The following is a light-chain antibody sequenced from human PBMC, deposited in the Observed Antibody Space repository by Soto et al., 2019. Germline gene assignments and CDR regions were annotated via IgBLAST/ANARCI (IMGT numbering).Light chain of an antibody. CDR3: CSYTSSTNYV. V-gene: IGLV2-14*01. J-gene: IGLJ1*01. CDR2: GVS. CDR1: TSDVSIYNY. Sequence: QSALTQPASVSGSPGQSITISCTGTTSDVSIYNYVSWYQQHPGKAPKLMIYGVSNRPSGVSNRFSGPKSGHTASLTISGLQVEDEADYYCCSYTSSTNYVFGPGTKVTVL.